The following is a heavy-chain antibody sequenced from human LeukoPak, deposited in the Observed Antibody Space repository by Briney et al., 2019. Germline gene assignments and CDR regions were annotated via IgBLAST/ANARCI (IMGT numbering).Heavy chain of an antibody. Sequence: GGSLRLSCAPPDTTLSTSEMNWVRQAPGKGLEWVSYISSSGDTIYYADSVRGRFTISRDSAKNSLYLQMDSLRAEDTAVYYCASIMEVVTFNRNYYFYYVRAVGGQGTTVTVSS. J-gene: IGHJ6*02. D-gene: IGHD3-16*01. V-gene: IGHV3-48*03. CDR3: ASIMEVVTFNRNYYFYYVRAV. CDR1: DTTLSTSE. CDR2: ISSSGDTI.